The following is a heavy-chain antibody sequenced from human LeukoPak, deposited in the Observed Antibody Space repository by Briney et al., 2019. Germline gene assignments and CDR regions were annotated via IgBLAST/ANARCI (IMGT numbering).Heavy chain of an antibody. J-gene: IGHJ4*02. Sequence: PGRSLRLSCAASGFTFSSYGMHWVRQAPGKGLEWVAFIRYDGSNKYYADSVKGRFTISRDNSKNTLYLQMNSLRAEDTAVYYCAKVAEYSSSFGYWGQGTLVTVSS. D-gene: IGHD6-13*01. CDR2: IRYDGSNK. V-gene: IGHV3-30*02. CDR3: AKVAEYSSSFGY. CDR1: GFTFSSYG.